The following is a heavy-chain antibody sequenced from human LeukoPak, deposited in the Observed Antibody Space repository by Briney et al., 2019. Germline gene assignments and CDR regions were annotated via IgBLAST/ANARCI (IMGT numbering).Heavy chain of an antibody. Sequence: GGSLRLSCVTSGFTFGNYWMSWVRQAPGKGLEWVAKVKEGGSEKNYVDSVKGRFTISRDNAENAVHLEMNSLRAEDTAIYYCTRMYLYESSGYRPSDYWGQGTLVTVSS. J-gene: IGHJ4*02. CDR3: TRMYLYESSGYRPSDY. D-gene: IGHD3-22*01. CDR1: GFTFGNYW. CDR2: VKEGGSEK. V-gene: IGHV3-7*01.